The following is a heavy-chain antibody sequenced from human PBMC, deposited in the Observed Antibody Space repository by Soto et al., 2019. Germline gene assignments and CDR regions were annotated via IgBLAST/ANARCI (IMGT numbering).Heavy chain of an antibody. CDR3: ARTTDAFDI. CDR2: IYYSGST. CDR1: GYSISNGGYY. J-gene: IGHJ3*02. Sequence: QVQLQESGPGLVKPSQTLSLTCTVSGYSISNGGYYWSWIRQRPGEGLEWFGYIYYSGSTYYNPSLKSRPSISVDTSKNQFSLKVNSVTAADTAVYYCARTTDAFDIWGQGTMVTVSS. D-gene: IGHD1-1*01. V-gene: IGHV4-31*03.